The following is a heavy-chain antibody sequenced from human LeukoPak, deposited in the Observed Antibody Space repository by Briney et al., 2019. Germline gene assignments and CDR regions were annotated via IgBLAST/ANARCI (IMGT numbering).Heavy chain of an antibody. CDR3: AREAVYYYDSSGNFDY. CDR1: GFTFSSYS. CDR2: ISSSSSYI. Sequence: GGSLRLSRAASGFTFSSYSMNWVRQAPGKGLEWVSSISSSSSYIYYADSVKGRFTISRDNAKNSLYLQMNSLRAEDTAVYYCAREAVYYYDSSGNFDYWGQGTLVTVSS. V-gene: IGHV3-21*01. D-gene: IGHD3-22*01. J-gene: IGHJ4*02.